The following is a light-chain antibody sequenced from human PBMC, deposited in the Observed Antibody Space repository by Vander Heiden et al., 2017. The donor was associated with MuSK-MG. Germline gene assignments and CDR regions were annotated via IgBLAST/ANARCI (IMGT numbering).Light chain of an antibody. CDR2: AAS. V-gene: IGKV1-39*01. CDR3: QQSYSTPRT. J-gene: IGKJ4*02. Sequence: DVEMTQSPSSLSASVVDRVTITCRASQSISSYVNWYQQKPGKAPKLLIYAASSLQSEVTSRFSGSGSGTEFPLTISSLQPEDFATYYCQQSYSTPRTFGRGTKVEIK. CDR1: QSISSY.